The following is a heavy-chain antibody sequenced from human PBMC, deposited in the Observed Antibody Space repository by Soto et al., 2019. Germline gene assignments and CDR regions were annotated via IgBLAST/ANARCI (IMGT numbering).Heavy chain of an antibody. CDR1: GFTFSSSS. CDR3: ARDRGTRAPNNWFDP. D-gene: IGHD3-10*01. CDR2: ISSSSSTI. V-gene: IGHV3-48*02. J-gene: IGHJ5*02. Sequence: EVHLVESGGGLVQPGGSLRLSCAASGFTFSSSSMNWVRQAPGQGLEWISYISSSSSTIYYADSVKGRFTISRDNAKNSRYRQMNSLRDEDTAVYYCARDRGTRAPNNWFDPWGQGTLVTVSS.